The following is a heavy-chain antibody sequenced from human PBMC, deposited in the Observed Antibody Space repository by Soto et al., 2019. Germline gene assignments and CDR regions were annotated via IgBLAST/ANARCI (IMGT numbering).Heavy chain of an antibody. CDR1: GYTFCSYS. CDR2: ISSSSSYI. Sequence: PGGSLRLSCAASGYTFCSYSMNWVRKATGKGLEWVSSISSSSSYIYYADSVKGRFTISRDNAKNSLYLQMNSLRAEDTAVYYCARDLRLMVYAMEPNWFDPWGQGTLVTVSS. V-gene: IGHV3-21*01. J-gene: IGHJ5*02. D-gene: IGHD2-8*01. CDR3: ARDLRLMVYAMEPNWFDP.